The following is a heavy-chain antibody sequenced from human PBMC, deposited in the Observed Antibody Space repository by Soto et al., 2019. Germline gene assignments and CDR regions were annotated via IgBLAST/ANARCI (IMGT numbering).Heavy chain of an antibody. D-gene: IGHD6-6*01. CDR2: ISPSGTT. V-gene: IGHV4-34*01. CDR1: SGSLSGYY. J-gene: IGHJ4*02. Sequence: ETLSLTCSLYSGSLSGYYWSWIRQPPGKGREGIGEISPSGTTNYSPSLKSRVSISVDTSKNQFSLNLTSLTAADTAVYYCARAPKVSGSAQTRPDFWGQGSLVTVSS. CDR3: ARAPKVSGSAQTRPDF.